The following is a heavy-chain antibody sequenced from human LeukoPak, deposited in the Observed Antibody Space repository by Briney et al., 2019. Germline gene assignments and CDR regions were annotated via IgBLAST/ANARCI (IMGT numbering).Heavy chain of an antibody. Sequence: ASVKVSYKASGYTFTSYYMHWVRQAPGQGLEWMGIINPSGGSTSYAQKFQGRVTMTRDMSTSTVYMELRSLRSDDTAVYYCARVGATWVTDDAFDIWGQGTMVTVSS. CDR2: INPSGGST. CDR3: ARVGATWVTDDAFDI. V-gene: IGHV1-46*01. J-gene: IGHJ3*02. CDR1: GYTFTSYY. D-gene: IGHD1-26*01.